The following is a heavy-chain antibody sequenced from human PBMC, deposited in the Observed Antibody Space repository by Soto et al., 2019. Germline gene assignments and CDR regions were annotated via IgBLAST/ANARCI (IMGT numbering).Heavy chain of an antibody. CDR2: INPSGGYT. Sequence: ASVKVSCKASGYTFTSYYMHWVRQAPGQGLEWLGIINPSGGYTTYAQRFLGRVTMTSDTSTSTVHMELGSLTSEDTAVYYFARGGCIVVVTAPYDHWGLRTLVTVSA. CDR3: ARGGCIVVVTAPYDH. D-gene: IGHD2-21*02. J-gene: IGHJ4*02. CDR1: GYTFTSYY. V-gene: IGHV1-46*03.